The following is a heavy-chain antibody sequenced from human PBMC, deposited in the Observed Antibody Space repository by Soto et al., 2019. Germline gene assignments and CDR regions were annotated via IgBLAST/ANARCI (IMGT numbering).Heavy chain of an antibody. CDR2: IYYSGST. D-gene: IGHD6-13*01. J-gene: IGHJ5*02. CDR3: ARRMGSSWEYNWFDP. V-gene: IGHV4-39*01. CDR1: GGSISSSSYY. Sequence: SETLSLTCTVSGGSISSSSYYWGWIRQPPGKGLEGIGSIYYSGSTYYNPSLKSRVTISVDTSKNQFSLKLSSVTAADAAVYYCARRMGSSWEYNWFDPWGQGPLVTVSS.